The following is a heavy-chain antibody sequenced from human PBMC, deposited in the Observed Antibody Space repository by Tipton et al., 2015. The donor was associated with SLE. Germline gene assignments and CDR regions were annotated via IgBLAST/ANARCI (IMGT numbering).Heavy chain of an antibody. CDR3: ARGSALRV. CDR1: GFTFSDNY. Sequence: SLRLSCAVSGFTFSDNYMTWIRQAPGKGLEWVSYISSSGGTKKYADSVKGRFTISRDNANNSLYLQMNSLRAEDTAVYYCARGSALRVWGQGTLVTVSS. D-gene: IGHD3-3*01. CDR2: ISSSGGTK. J-gene: IGHJ4*02. V-gene: IGHV3-11*04.